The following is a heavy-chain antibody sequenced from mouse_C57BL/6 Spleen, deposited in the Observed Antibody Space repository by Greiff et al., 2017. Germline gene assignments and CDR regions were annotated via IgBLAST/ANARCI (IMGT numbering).Heavy chain of an antibody. Sequence: DVKLVESGGGLVKPGGSLKLSCAASGFTFSDYGMHWVRQAPEKGLEWVAYISSGSSTIYYADTVKGRFTISRDHAKNTLFLQMTSLRSEDTAMYYCARKAYYYGSSYYAMDYWGQGTSVTVSS. CDR3: ARKAYYYGSSYYAMDY. V-gene: IGHV5-17*01. CDR2: ISSGSSTI. D-gene: IGHD1-1*01. J-gene: IGHJ4*01. CDR1: GFTFSDYG.